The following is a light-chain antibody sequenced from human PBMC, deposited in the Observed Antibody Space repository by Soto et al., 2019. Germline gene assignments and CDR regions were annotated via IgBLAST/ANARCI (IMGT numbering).Light chain of an antibody. J-gene: IGKJ1*01. V-gene: IGKV3-15*01. Sequence: EIVMTQSPATLSVSPGERATLSCRASQSVSSNLAWYQQKPGQAPRLLIYGASTRATGIPARFSGSGSGTEFTLTISSLQSEDFAVSYCQQYNNWLRGTFGQGTKVEIK. CDR1: QSVSSN. CDR2: GAS. CDR3: QQYNNWLRGT.